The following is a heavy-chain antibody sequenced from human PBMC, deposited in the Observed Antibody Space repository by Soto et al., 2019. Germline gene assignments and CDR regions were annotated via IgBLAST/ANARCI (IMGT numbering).Heavy chain of an antibody. D-gene: IGHD3-9*01. CDR2: IFYGHGT. CDR1: GGSVTSSTSS. J-gene: IGHJ5*02. CDR3: ARQPTGYPNWFDA. Sequence: QVQLQESGPGLVNPSETLSLTCTVSGGSVTSSTSSWAWVLQPPVNGLHWIGTIFYGHGTYYNPSLESRFTISLDTSKIQFSLELTSVTAADTAVYYCARQPTGYPNWFDAWGRGILVIVSS. V-gene: IGHV4-39*01.